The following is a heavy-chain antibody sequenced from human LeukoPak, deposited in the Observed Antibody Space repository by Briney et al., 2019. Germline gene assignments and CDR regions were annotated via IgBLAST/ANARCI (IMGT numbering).Heavy chain of an antibody. CDR1: GYTFTSYD. D-gene: IGHD4-23*01. V-gene: IGHV1-8*01. CDR3: ARVHYGGNVDAFDI. J-gene: IGHJ3*02. Sequence: ASVKVSCKASGYTFTSYDINWVRQATGQGLEWMGWMNPNRGNTGYAQKFQGRVTMTRNTSISTAYMELSSLRSEDTAVYYCARVHYGGNVDAFDIWGQGTMVTVSS. CDR2: MNPNRGNT.